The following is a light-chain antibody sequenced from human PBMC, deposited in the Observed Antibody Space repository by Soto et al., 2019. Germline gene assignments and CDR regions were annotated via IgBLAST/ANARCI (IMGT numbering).Light chain of an antibody. CDR3: QQSYGTTWT. CDR2: AAS. Sequence: DIQMTQSPSSLSASVGDRVTITCRASQGISTYLNWYQQRPGKAPKLLIYAASSLQSGVPSRFSGSGSETHFTLTISSLQPEDFATYSCQQSYGTTWTFGQGTKVDIK. CDR1: QGISTY. V-gene: IGKV1-39*01. J-gene: IGKJ1*01.